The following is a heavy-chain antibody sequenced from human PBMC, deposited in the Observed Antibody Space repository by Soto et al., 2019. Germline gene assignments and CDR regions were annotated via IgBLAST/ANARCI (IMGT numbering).Heavy chain of an antibody. CDR3: ARDKLAPYYDSSGPAD. J-gene: IGHJ4*02. CDR1: GFTFSSYG. V-gene: IGHV3-33*01. CDR2: IGYDGSNK. D-gene: IGHD3-22*01. Sequence: GGSLRLSCAASGFTFSSYGMHWVRQAPGKGLEWVAVIGYDGSNKYYADSVKGRFTISRDNSKNTLYLQMNSLRAEDTAVYYCARDKLAPYYDSSGPADWGQGTLVTVSS.